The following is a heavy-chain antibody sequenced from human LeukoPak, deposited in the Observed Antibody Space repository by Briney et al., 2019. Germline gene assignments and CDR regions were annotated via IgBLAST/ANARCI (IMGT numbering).Heavy chain of an antibody. V-gene: IGHV4-34*01. CDR1: GGSFGGYY. D-gene: IGHD4-17*01. CDR2: INHSGST. Sequence: SETLSLTCAVYGGSFGGYYWSWIRQPPGKWLEWIGEINHSGSTNYNPSLKSRVTISVDTSKNQFSLKLSSVTAADTAVYYSARALWDYGDYVSVYWGQGTLVTVSS. J-gene: IGHJ4*02. CDR3: ARALWDYGDYVSVY.